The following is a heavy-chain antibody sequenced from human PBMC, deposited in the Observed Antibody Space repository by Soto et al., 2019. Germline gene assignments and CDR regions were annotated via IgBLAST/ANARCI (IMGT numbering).Heavy chain of an antibody. CDR3: ATQGLPNYYYSGMDV. CDR2: IIPIFGTA. V-gene: IGHV1-69*12. Sequence: QVQLVQSGAEVKKPGSSVKVSCKASGGTFSSYAISWVRQAPGQGLEWMGGIIPIFGTANYAQKVQGRVTITADEPTSTAYMERSSLRSEDAAVYYCATQGLPNYYYSGMDVWGQGTTVTVSS. CDR1: GGTFSSYA. J-gene: IGHJ6*02. D-gene: IGHD5-18*01.